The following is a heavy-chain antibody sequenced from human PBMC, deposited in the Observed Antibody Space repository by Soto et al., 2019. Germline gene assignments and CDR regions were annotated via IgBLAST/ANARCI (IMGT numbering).Heavy chain of an antibody. V-gene: IGHV3-23*01. D-gene: IGHD4-17*01. Sequence: EIQLLESGGGLVQPGGSLRLSCTTSGFSSFAMGWVRQAPGKGLEWVSGISASGTTTIYADSVKGRFTLSRDNSRDSLFLQMNSPRAEDTATYYCAKMTSVTLRGYFDYWGQGTLVTVSS. CDR1: GFSSFA. CDR2: ISASGTTT. J-gene: IGHJ4*02. CDR3: AKMTSVTLRGYFDY.